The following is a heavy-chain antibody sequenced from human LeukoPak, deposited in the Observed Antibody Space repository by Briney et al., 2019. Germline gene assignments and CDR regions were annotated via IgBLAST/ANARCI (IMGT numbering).Heavy chain of an antibody. J-gene: IGHJ4*02. CDR1: GYSFTSYW. CDR3: ARPSNSGYDF. Sequence: GESLKISCQGSGYSFTSYWIAWVRQMPGKGLEWMGTIYPGNSDTKYSPSFQGQVSMSVDKAIGTVYLYWSSLKASDTAMYYCARPSNSGYDFWGQGALVTVSS. CDR2: IYPGNSDT. V-gene: IGHV5-51*01. D-gene: IGHD5-12*01.